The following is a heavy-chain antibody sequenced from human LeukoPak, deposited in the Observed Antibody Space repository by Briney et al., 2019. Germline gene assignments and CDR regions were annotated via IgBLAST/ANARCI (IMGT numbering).Heavy chain of an antibody. J-gene: IGHJ4*02. V-gene: IGHV4-59*08. CDR3: ARHGYSSGWYWDFDY. CDR2: IYYSGSS. CDR1: GGSISSYY. D-gene: IGHD6-19*01. Sequence: PSETLSLTCGVSGGSISSYYWSWIRQPPGRGLEWIGYIYYSGSSNYNPSLRSRVTISVDTSKNQFSLRLSSVTAADTAVYYCARHGYSSGWYWDFDYWGQGTLVTVSS.